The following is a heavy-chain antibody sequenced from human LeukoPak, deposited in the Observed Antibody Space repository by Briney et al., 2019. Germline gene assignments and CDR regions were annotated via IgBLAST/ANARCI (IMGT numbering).Heavy chain of an antibody. CDR3: ARVRGYYDSSGPRDY. Sequence: ASVKGSCKDSGYTLISDGIYWVRQTPGQGLEWMGWISAYNGNTKYAQKLQGRVTMTTDTSTSTAHMELRSLRSDDTAVYYCARVRGYYDSSGPRDYWGQGTLVTVSS. V-gene: IGHV1-18*01. D-gene: IGHD3-22*01. J-gene: IGHJ4*02. CDR2: ISAYNGNT. CDR1: GYTLISDG.